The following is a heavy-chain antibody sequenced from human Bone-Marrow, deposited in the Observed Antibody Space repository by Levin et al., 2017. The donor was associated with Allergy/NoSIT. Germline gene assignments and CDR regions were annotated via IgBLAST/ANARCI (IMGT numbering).Heavy chain of an antibody. D-gene: IGHD4-17*01. Sequence: SETLSLTCTVSGGSISSSSYYWGWIRQPPGKGLEWIGSIYYSGSTYYNPSLKSRVTISVDTSKNQFSLKLSSVTAADTAVYYCARFPLDDYGDSENYYYYGMDVWGQGTTVTVSS. J-gene: IGHJ6*02. CDR3: ARFPLDDYGDSENYYYYGMDV. CDR2: IYYSGST. CDR1: GGSISSSSYY. V-gene: IGHV4-39*07.